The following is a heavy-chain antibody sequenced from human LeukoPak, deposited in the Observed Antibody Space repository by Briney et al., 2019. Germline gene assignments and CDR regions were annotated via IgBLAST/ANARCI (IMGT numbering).Heavy chain of an antibody. V-gene: IGHV1-46*01. CDR2: INPSGGST. Sequence: ASVKVSCKASGYTFTSYYMHWVRQAPGQGLEWMGIINPSGGSTSYAQKFQGRVTMTRDTSTSTVYMELSSLRSEDTAVYYCVRSDVFYGYVWGLPAYWGQGTLVTVSS. J-gene: IGHJ4*02. CDR3: VRSDVFYGYVWGLPAY. CDR1: GYTFTSYY. D-gene: IGHD3-16*01.